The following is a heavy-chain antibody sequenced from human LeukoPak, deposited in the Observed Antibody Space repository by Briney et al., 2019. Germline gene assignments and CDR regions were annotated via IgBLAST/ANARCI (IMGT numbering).Heavy chain of an antibody. J-gene: IGHJ4*02. CDR3: ARHTPYGSGSYYRFPLDY. CDR2: IYYSGST. V-gene: IGHV4-59*08. D-gene: IGHD3-10*01. Sequence: SETLPLTCTVSGGSISSYYWSWIRQPPGKGLEWIGYIYYSGSTNYNPSLKSRVTISVDTSKNQFPLKLSSVTAADTAVYYCARHTPYGSGSYYRFPLDYWGQGTLVTVSS. CDR1: GGSISSYY.